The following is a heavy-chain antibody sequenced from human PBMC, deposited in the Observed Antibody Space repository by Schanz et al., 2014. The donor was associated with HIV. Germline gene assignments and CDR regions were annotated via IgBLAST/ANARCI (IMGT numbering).Heavy chain of an antibody. CDR2: ISYDGTKK. D-gene: IGHD3-22*01. CDR3: AKPEYDSSGNSQTHFDY. J-gene: IGHJ4*02. V-gene: IGHV3-30-3*02. CDR1: GFTFSASA. Sequence: QVDLVESGGGVVRPGRSLRLSCAASGFTFSASAIHWVRQAAGKRLEWVAVISYDGTKKHYADSVNGRFTISRDNSKNTLSLQMTALRTEDTAIYYCAKPEYDSSGNSQTHFDYWGQGTLVSVSS.